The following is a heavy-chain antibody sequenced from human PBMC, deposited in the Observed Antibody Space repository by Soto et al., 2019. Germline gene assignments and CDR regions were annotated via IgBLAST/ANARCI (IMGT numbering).Heavy chain of an antibody. CDR3: ARDIYGSGPH. CDR1: GGSISSYY. J-gene: IGHJ4*02. V-gene: IGHV4-59*01. Sequence: SETLSLTCTVSGGSISSYYWSWIRQPPGKGLEWIGYIYYSGSTNYNPSLKSRVTISVDTSKNQFSLKLSSVTAADTAVYYCARDIYGSGPHSGPGTLVTLSS. D-gene: IGHD3-10*01. CDR2: IYYSGST.